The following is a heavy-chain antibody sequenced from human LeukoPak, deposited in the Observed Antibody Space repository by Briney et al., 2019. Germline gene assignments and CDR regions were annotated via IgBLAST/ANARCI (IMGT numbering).Heavy chain of an antibody. J-gene: IGHJ3*02. CDR1: GGSISSSSYY. CDR3: AREKDSSGYYEDAFDI. Sequence: SETLSLTCTVSGGSISSSSYYWSWIRQPPGKGLEWIGYIYYSGSTNYNPSLKSRVTISVDTSKNQFSLKLSSVTAADTAVYYCAREKDSSGYYEDAFDIWGQGTMVTVSS. D-gene: IGHD3-22*01. V-gene: IGHV4-61*01. CDR2: IYYSGST.